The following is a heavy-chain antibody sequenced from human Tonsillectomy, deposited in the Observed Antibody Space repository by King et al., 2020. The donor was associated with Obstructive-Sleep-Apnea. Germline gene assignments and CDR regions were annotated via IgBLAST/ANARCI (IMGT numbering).Heavy chain of an antibody. CDR3: ATVAVGTATYYFDY. CDR2: INPNSGGT. V-gene: IGHV1-2*02. D-gene: IGHD4-17*01. CDR1: RYTFTGYF. Sequence: QLVQSGAEVKKPGASVKVSCKASRYTFTGYFIHWVRQAPGHGLEWMGWINPNSGGTNYAQKVQGAVTMTRDTSISTAYMYMSRLRSDDTALYYCATVAVGTATYYFDYWGQGTLVTVSS. J-gene: IGHJ4*02.